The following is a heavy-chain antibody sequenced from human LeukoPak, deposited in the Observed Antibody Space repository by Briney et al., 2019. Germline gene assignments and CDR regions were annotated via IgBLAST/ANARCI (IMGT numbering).Heavy chain of an antibody. Sequence: AGGSLRLSCAASGFTFSSYSMTWVRQAPGRGLEWVSSISSSSSYIYYADSVKGRFTISRDNAKNSLYLQMNSLRAEDTAVYYCARELVATQEFDYWGQGTLVTVSS. CDR2: ISSSSSYI. J-gene: IGHJ4*02. CDR1: GFTFSSYS. CDR3: ARELVATQEFDY. V-gene: IGHV3-21*01. D-gene: IGHD5-12*01.